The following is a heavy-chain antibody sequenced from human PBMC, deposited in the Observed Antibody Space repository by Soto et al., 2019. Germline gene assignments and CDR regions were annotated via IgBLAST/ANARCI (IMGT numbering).Heavy chain of an antibody. Sequence: ASVKVSCKASGYTFTSYGMSGVRQAHGQGLEWMGWINAYNGNTNYAQKVQGRVTMTTDTSTSTAYMELRSLRSDDTAVYYCARGVGSGSYYNQYNWFDPWGQGTLVTVSS. D-gene: IGHD3-10*01. CDR1: GYTFTSYG. CDR3: ARGVGSGSYYNQYNWFDP. J-gene: IGHJ5*02. V-gene: IGHV1-18*01. CDR2: INAYNGNT.